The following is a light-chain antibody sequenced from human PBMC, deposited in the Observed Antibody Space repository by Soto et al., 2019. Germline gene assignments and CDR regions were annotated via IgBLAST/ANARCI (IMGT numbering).Light chain of an antibody. CDR3: QQYDTSPRT. J-gene: IGKJ1*01. CDR1: QSVSSNY. V-gene: IGKV3-20*01. CDR2: GAS. Sequence: EVMLTQSPGTLSLSPGERATLSCRASQSVSSNYLAWYQQKSGQAPRLLIYGASNRATGIPHRFSGSGSGTDFTLTIMRLEPEDFAVYYCQQYDTSPRTFGQGTKVEFK.